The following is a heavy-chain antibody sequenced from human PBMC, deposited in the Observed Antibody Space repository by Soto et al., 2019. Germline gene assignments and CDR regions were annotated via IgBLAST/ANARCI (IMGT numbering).Heavy chain of an antibody. Sequence: QVHLRESGPGLVKPSETLSLSCTVSGGSISNFYWSWIRQPPGKGLEWIGYISYSGNTNYNPSLKSRVSISVDTSKNQLSLTLTSVTAADTAVYYCARAPMVLSRSYFDSWGQGTPVTVSS. J-gene: IGHJ4*02. CDR3: ARAPMVLSRSYFDS. D-gene: IGHD2-8*01. V-gene: IGHV4-59*01. CDR1: GGSISNFY. CDR2: ISYSGNT.